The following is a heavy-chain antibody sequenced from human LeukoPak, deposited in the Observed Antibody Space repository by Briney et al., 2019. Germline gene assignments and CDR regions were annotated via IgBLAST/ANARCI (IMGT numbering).Heavy chain of an antibody. Sequence: GESLKISCKGSGYPFTSYWNGWVRQIPGKGVGWMGIIYPGDSDNRYSPSFQGQVNISADKSISTAYLQWSSLKASDTAMYYCARHPYDYVWGSYRPFDYWGQGTLVTVSS. D-gene: IGHD3-16*02. V-gene: IGHV5-51*01. CDR2: IYPGDSDN. J-gene: IGHJ4*02. CDR3: ARHPYDYVWGSYRPFDY. CDR1: GYPFTSYW.